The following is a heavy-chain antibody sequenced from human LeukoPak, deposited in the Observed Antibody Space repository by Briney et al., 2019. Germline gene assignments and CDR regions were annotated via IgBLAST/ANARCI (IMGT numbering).Heavy chain of an antibody. Sequence: ASVKVSCKASGYTFTSYGISWVRQAPGQGLEWMGWISAYNGNTNYAQKLQGRVTMTTDTSTSTAYMELRSLRSDDTAVYYCARGSSKWELLSFFDYWGQGTLVTVSS. CDR1: GYTFTSYG. J-gene: IGHJ4*02. D-gene: IGHD1-26*01. CDR2: ISAYNGNT. CDR3: ARGSSKWELLSFFDY. V-gene: IGHV1-18*01.